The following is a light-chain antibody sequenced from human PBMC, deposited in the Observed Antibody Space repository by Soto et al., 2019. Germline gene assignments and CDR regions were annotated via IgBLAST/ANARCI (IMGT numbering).Light chain of an antibody. Sequence: PGERATLSCRASQSVTSSYLAWYQQKPGQAPRLLIYGASSRATGIPDRFSGSGPGTDFTLTISRLEPEDFAVYYCQQYGSSPRTFGQGTKLEIK. CDR3: QQYGSSPRT. CDR1: QSVTSSY. CDR2: GAS. V-gene: IGKV3-20*01. J-gene: IGKJ1*01.